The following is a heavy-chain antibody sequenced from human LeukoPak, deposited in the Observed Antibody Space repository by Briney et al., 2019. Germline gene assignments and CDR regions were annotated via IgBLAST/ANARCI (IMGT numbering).Heavy chain of an antibody. CDR2: ISAYSGNT. D-gene: IGHD2-2*01. J-gene: IGHJ4*02. Sequence: ASVKVSCKASGYTFTSYSISWVRQAPGQGLEWMGWISAYSGNTNYAQKLQGRVTMTTDTSTSTAYMELRSLRSDDTAVYYCARNGAFRCSSTSCLYYFDYWGQGTLVTVSS. CDR3: ARNGAFRCSSTSCLYYFDY. V-gene: IGHV1-18*01. CDR1: GYTFTSYS.